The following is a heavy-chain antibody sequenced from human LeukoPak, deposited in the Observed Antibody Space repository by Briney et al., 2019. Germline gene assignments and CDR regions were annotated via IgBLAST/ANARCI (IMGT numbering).Heavy chain of an antibody. J-gene: IGHJ4*02. CDR3: ARDLLNEGNHLDY. Sequence: SQTLSLTCAVSGGSISSGGYSWSWIRQPPGKGLEWIGYIYHSGSTYYNPSLKSRVTISVDTSKNQFSLKLSSVTAADTAVYYCARDLLNEGNHLDYWGQGTLVTVSS. V-gene: IGHV4-30-2*05. D-gene: IGHD4-23*01. CDR1: GGSISSGGYS. CDR2: IYHSGST.